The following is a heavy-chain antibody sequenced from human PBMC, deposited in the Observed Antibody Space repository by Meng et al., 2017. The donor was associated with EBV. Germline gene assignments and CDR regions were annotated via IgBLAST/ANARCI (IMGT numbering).Heavy chain of an antibody. CDR1: GYTFPGYY. Sequence: QVQLVQYGAEVNKPGASGKGSCKASGYTFPGYYMHWVRQAPGQGLEWMGRINPNSGGTNYAQKFQGRVTMTRDTSISTAYMELSRLRSDDTAVYYCARVGIAVAGTGDYWGQGTLVTVSS. CDR2: INPNSGGT. CDR3: ARVGIAVAGTGDY. V-gene: IGHV1-2*06. J-gene: IGHJ4*02. D-gene: IGHD6-19*01.